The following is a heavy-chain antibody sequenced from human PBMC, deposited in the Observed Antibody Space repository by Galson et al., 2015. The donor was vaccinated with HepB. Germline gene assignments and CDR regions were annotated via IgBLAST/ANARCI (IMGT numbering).Heavy chain of an antibody. CDR2: VSSDENNI. CDR1: GFNVSAYA. J-gene: IGHJ4*02. V-gene: IGHV3-30*04. CDR3: ARTFYFDS. Sequence: SLRLSCAASGFNVSAYAMHWVRQTPGKGLEWVAVVSSDENNIYYADSVRGRFTISRDNSRDTLYLQMNSLRAEDTAVYYCARTFYFDSWGQGTRVTVSS.